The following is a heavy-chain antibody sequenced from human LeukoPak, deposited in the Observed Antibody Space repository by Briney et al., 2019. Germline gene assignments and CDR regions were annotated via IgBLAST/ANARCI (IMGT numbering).Heavy chain of an antibody. D-gene: IGHD3-22*01. CDR2: IFHSGST. V-gene: IGHV4-59*08. J-gene: IGHJ6*02. Sequence: PSETLSLTCTVSSGSISTYYWSWIRQSPGKGLEWTGHIFHSGSTTYNPSLSSRLTISVDTSKNQFSLELRSVTAADTAVYYCARQGTSGSYSTGLDVWGQGTTVTVSS. CDR1: SGSISTYY. CDR3: ARQGTSGSYSTGLDV.